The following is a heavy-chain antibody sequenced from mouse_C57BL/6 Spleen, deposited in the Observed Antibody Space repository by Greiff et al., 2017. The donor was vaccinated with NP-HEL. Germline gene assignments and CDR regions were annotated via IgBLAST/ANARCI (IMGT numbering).Heavy chain of an antibody. CDR2: IWTGGGT. D-gene: IGHD2-1*01. V-gene: IGHV2-9-1*01. J-gene: IGHJ4*01. CDR1: GFSLTSYA. Sequence: VQGVESGPGLVAPSQSLSITCTVSGFSLTSYAISWVRQPPGKGLEWLGVIWTGGGTNYNSALKSRLSISKDNSKSQVFLKMNSLQTDDTARYYCARNSPSTGHYYAMDYWGQGTSVTVSS. CDR3: ARNSPSTGHYYAMDY.